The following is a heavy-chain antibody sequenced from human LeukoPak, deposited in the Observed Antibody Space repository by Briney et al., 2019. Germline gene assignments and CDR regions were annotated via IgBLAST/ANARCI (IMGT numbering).Heavy chain of an antibody. V-gene: IGHV3-30-3*01. J-gene: IGHJ4*02. CDR3: ARGTLGSSWYEALYY. CDR1: GFTFSSYA. CDR2: ISYDGSNK. D-gene: IGHD6-13*01. Sequence: GGSLRLSCAASGFTFSSYAMHWVRQAPGKGLEWVAVISYDGSNKYYADSVKGRFTISRDNSKNTLYLQMNSLRAEDTAVYYCARGTLGSSWYEALYYWGQGTLVTVSS.